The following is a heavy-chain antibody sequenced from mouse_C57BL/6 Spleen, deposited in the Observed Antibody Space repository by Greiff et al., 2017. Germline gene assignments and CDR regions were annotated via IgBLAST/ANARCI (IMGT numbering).Heavy chain of an antibody. CDR1: GFTFSSYG. CDR3: ARRIKKAMDY. J-gene: IGHJ4*01. V-gene: IGHV5-6*02. CDR2: ISSGGSYT. Sequence: DVKLVESGGDLVKPGGSLKLSCAASGFTFSSYGMSWVRQTPDKRLEWVATISSGGSYTYYPASVKGRFTISRDNAKNTLYLQMSRLKSEDTAMYYGARRIKKAMDYWGQGTSVTVSS. D-gene: IGHD2-4*01.